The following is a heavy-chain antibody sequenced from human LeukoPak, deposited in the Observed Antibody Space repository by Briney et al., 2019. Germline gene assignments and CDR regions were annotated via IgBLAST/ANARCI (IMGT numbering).Heavy chain of an antibody. CDR1: GFTFSSYA. D-gene: IGHD6-19*01. V-gene: IGHV3-64*01. J-gene: IGHJ3*02. CDR3: ARARYSSGWLDAFDI. Sequence: SGGSLRLSCAASGFTFSSYAMHWVRQAPGKGLEYVSAISSNGGSTYCANSVKGRFTISRDNSKNTLYLQMGSLRAEDMAVYYCARARYSSGWLDAFDIWGQGTMVTVSS. CDR2: ISSNGGST.